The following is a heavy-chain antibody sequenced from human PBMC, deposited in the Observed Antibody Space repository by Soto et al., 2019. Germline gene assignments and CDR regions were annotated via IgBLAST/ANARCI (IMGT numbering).Heavy chain of an antibody. CDR2: IDYSGST. Sequence: QVQLQESGPGLVKPSQTLSLTCTVSGGSISSGGYYWSWIRQHPGTGLEWIGYIDYSGSTYYNPSLTRRATISVATAKNPCSLKLSSVTAADTAVYYCARDSRYCSGGSCYAHGFDPWGQGTLVTVSS. V-gene: IGHV4-31*03. D-gene: IGHD2-15*01. CDR3: ARDSRYCSGGSCYAHGFDP. J-gene: IGHJ5*02. CDR1: GGSISSGGYY.